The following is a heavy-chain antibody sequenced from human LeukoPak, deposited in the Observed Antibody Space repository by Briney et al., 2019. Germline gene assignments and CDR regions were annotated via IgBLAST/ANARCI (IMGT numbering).Heavy chain of an antibody. CDR1: GYTFTSYD. CDR2: MNPNSGNT. D-gene: IGHD2-2*01. Sequence: ASVKVSCKASGYTFTSYDINWVRQATGQGLEWMGWMNPNSGNTGYAQKFQGRVTMTRNTSISTAYMELSSLRSEDTAVYYCARGMVVVPSAYYYGMVVWGQGTTVTVSS. CDR3: ARGMVVVPSAYYYGMVV. V-gene: IGHV1-8*01. J-gene: IGHJ6*02.